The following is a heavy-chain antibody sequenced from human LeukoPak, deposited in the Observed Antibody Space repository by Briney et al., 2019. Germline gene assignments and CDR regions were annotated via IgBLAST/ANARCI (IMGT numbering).Heavy chain of an antibody. CDR2: IKSKTDGGTT. CDR3: TTTPTKYYDFWSAYNDY. D-gene: IGHD3-3*01. V-gene: IGHV3-15*01. CDR1: GFTFSGFW. J-gene: IGHJ4*02. Sequence: GGSLRLSCAVSGFTFSGFWMSWSRQAPGKGLEWVGRIKSKTDGGTTDYAAPVKGRFTISRDDSKNTLYLQMNSLKTEDTAVYYCTTTPTKYYDFWSAYNDYWGQGTLVTVSS.